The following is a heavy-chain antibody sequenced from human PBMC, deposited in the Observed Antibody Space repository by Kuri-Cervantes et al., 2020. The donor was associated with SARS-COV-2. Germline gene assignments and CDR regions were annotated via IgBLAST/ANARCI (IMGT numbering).Heavy chain of an antibody. Sequence: SETLSLTCTVSGGSISRSSYYWGWIRQPPGKGLEWIGSIYYSGSTYYNPSLKSRVTISVDTSKNKFSLKLRSVTAADTAVYYCARHKVVTIFGVVTLPGWFDPWGQGTLVTVSS. CDR3: ARHKVVTIFGVVTLPGWFDP. J-gene: IGHJ5*02. D-gene: IGHD3-3*01. CDR2: IYYSGST. CDR1: GGSISRSSYY. V-gene: IGHV4-39*01.